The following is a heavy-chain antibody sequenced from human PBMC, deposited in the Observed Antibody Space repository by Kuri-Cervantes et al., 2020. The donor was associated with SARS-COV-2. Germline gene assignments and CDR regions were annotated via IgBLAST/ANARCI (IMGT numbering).Heavy chain of an antibody. Sequence: SVKVSCKASGGTFSSYAISWVRQAPGQGLEWMGGIIPILGTANYAQKFQGRVTITMDESTSTAYMELSSLRYEDTAVYYCAKILTPGYCSGGSCYLGDYWGQGTLVTVSS. CDR3: AKILTPGYCSGGSCYLGDY. D-gene: IGHD2-15*01. CDR2: IIPILGTA. J-gene: IGHJ4*02. CDR1: GGTFSSYA. V-gene: IGHV1-69*05.